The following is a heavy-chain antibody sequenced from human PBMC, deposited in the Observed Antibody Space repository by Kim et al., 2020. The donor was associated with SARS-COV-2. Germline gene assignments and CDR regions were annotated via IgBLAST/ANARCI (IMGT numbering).Heavy chain of an antibody. Sequence: GGSLRLSCAASGFTFSSYAMSWVRQAPGKGLEWVSAISCSGGSTYYADSVKGRFTISRDNSKNTLYLQMNSLRAEDTAVYYCARSVMLTFEGVIGNFDYWGQGTLVTVSS. D-gene: IGHD3-16*02. J-gene: IGHJ4*02. V-gene: IGHV3-23*01. CDR1: GFTFSSYA. CDR2: ISCSGGST. CDR3: ARSVMLTFEGVIGNFDY.